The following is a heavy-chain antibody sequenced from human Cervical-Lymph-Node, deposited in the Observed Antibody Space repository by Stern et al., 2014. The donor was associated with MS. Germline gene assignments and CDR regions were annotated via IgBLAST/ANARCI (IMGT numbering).Heavy chain of an antibody. Sequence: QVQLQESGPGLVKPSQTLSLTCTVSGGSISSGSYYWSWIRQPAGKRLEWIGRMFSSGNTFYNPSLKSRVNISVDSSQNQVSLELSSVTAADTAVYYCARGYRFFDDWGQGTLVTVSS. D-gene: IGHD3-16*02. CDR2: MFSSGNT. J-gene: IGHJ4*02. V-gene: IGHV4-61*02. CDR3: ARGYRFFDD. CDR1: GGSISSGSYY.